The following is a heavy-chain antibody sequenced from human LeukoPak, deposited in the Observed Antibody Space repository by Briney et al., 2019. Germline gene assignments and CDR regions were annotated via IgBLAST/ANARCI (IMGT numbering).Heavy chain of an antibody. D-gene: IGHD1-26*01. CDR1: GFTFRTYA. CDR3: AKSENTVWEQPDY. CDR2: LSGSDTRT. V-gene: IGHV3-23*01. Sequence: PGGSLRLSCGASGFTFRTYAMNRVRQAPGKGLEWVSALSGSDTRTYYADSVKGRFTISRDNSKNTLYLQMNSLRAEDTAVYYIAKSENTVWEQPDYWGQGTLVTVSS. J-gene: IGHJ4*02.